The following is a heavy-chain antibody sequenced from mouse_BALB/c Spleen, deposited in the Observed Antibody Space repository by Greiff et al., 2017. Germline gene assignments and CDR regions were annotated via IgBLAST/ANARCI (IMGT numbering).Heavy chain of an antibody. CDR2: IYPGGGYT. D-gene: IGHD1-1*01. J-gene: IGHJ2*01. CDR3: DCYGSSYDY. Sequence: VQLVESGAELVRPGTSVKISCKASGYTFTNYWLGWVKQRPGHGLEWIGDIYPGGGYTNYNEKFKGKATLTADTSSSTAYMQLSSLTSEDSAVYCCDCYGSSYDYWGQGTTLTVSS. V-gene: IGHV1-63*02. CDR1: GYTFTNYW.